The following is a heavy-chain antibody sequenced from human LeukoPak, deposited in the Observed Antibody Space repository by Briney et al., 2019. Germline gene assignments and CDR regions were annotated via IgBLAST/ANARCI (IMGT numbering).Heavy chain of an antibody. J-gene: IGHJ5*02. Sequence: GGSLRLSCAASGFTVSSNYMSWVRQAPGKGLEWVSVIYSGGSTYYADSVKGRFTISRDNSKNTLYLQMNSLRAEDTAVYYCARDAHYGWFDPWGQGTLVTVSS. V-gene: IGHV3-66*01. CDR2: IYSGGST. D-gene: IGHD4-17*01. CDR1: GFTVSSNY. CDR3: ARDAHYGWFDP.